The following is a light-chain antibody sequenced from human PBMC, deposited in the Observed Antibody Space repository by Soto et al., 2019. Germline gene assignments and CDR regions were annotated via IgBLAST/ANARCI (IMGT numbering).Light chain of an antibody. CDR1: QSVSSSY. J-gene: IGKJ1*01. CDR2: GAS. CDR3: QHYNSYSEA. V-gene: IGKV3-20*01. Sequence: DIVFTQSPGTLSLSPGERATISCRSSQSVSSSYLAWYQQKPGQAPRLLIYGASSRATGIPSRFSGSGSGTEFTLTISSLQPDDFATYYCQHYNSYSEAFGQGTKV.